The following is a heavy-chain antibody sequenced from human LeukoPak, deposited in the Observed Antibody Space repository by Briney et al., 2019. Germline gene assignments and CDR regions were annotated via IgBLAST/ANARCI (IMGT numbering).Heavy chain of an antibody. J-gene: IGHJ5*02. CDR1: GYTFTSYA. V-gene: IGHV1-3*01. Sequence: ASVKVSCKASGYTFTSYAMHWVRQAPGQRLEWMGWINAGNGNTKYSQKSQGRVTITRDTSASTAYTELSSLRSEDTAVYYCARETRVGRWFDPWGQGTLVTVSS. CDR2: INAGNGNT. CDR3: ARETRVGRWFDP. D-gene: IGHD1-1*01.